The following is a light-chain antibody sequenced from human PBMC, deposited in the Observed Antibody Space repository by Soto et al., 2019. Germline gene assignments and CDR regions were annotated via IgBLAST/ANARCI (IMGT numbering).Light chain of an antibody. J-gene: IGKJ1*01. Sequence: DIQMTQSPSSLSASVGDRVTITCRASQSISSYLNWYQQKPGKAPKLLIYAASSLQSGVPSWFSGRGSGTDFTLTISSLQPEDFATYYCQQSYSTPRTFGQGNKVEIK. CDR3: QQSYSTPRT. CDR2: AAS. V-gene: IGKV1-39*01. CDR1: QSISSY.